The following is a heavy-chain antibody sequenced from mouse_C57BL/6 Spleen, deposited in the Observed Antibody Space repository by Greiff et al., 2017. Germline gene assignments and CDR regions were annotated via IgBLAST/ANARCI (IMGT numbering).Heavy chain of an antibody. D-gene: IGHD3-2*02. J-gene: IGHJ4*01. CDR2: INPSTGGT. V-gene: IGHV1-42*01. Sequence: VHVKQSGPELVKPGASVKISCKASGYSFTGYYMNWVKQSPEKSLEWIGEINPSTGGTTYNQKFKAKATLTVDKSSSTAYMQLKSLTSEDSAVYYCAHSSGYDAMDYWGQGTSVTVSS. CDR1: GYSFTGYY. CDR3: AHSSGYDAMDY.